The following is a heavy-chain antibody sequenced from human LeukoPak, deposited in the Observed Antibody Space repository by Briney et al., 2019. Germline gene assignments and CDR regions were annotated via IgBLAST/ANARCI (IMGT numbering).Heavy chain of an antibody. CDR2: AYYGGSS. CDR3: ARLAGRGRWLQFTH. J-gene: IGHJ1*01. CDR1: GASVTTSKTS. D-gene: IGHD5-24*01. V-gene: IGHV4-39*02. Sequence: KPSETLSLTCSVSGASVTTSKTSWGWIRQPPGKGLEWIGTAYYGGSSYYKTSLKSRVTISFDTTKNHFSLTLASVTAADTAVYYCARLAGRGRWLQFTHWDQGMLVIVSS.